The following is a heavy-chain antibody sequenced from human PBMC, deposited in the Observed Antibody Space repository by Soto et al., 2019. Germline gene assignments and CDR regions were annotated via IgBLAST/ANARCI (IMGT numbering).Heavy chain of an antibody. J-gene: IGHJ5*02. CDR2: INAGNGNT. CDR1: GYTFTSYA. Sequence: QVQLVQSGAEVKKPGASVKVSCKASGYTFTSYAMHWVRQAPGQRLEWMGWINAGNGNTKYSQKFQGRVTITRDTDASTVYMDLSSLISEDTDVYYCARGYGGYFHWFDPWGQGTLVTVSS. V-gene: IGHV1-3*01. CDR3: ARGYGGYFHWFDP. D-gene: IGHD6-25*01.